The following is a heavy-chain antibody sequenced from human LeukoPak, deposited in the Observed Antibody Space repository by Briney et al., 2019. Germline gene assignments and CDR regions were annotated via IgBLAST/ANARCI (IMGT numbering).Heavy chain of an antibody. J-gene: IGHJ5*02. Sequence: SQTLSLTCTVSGGSISSGDYYWNWIRQPPGKGLEWIGFIYYSGSAYYNPPLKSRVTISVDTSKNQFSLKLSSVTAADTAVYYCARRRGIAAAGGDWFDPWGQGTLVTVSS. CDR1: GGSISSGDYY. CDR2: IYYSGSA. D-gene: IGHD6-13*01. V-gene: IGHV4-30-4*01. CDR3: ARRRGIAAAGGDWFDP.